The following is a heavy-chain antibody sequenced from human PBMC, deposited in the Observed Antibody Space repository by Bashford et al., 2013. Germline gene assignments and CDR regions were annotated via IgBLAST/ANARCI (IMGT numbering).Heavy chain of an antibody. V-gene: IGHV1-46*01. D-gene: IGHD3-3*01. CDR3: ARDPVSGRSIYHEFDY. Sequence: WVRQAPGQGLEWMGIINPSGGSTSYAQKFQGRVTMTRDTSTSTVYMELSSLRSEDTAVYYCARDPVSGRSIYHEFDYWGQGTLVTVSS. CDR2: INPSGGST. J-gene: IGHJ4*02.